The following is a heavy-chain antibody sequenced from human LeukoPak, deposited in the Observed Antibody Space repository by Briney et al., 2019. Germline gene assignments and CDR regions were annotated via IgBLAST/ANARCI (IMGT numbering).Heavy chain of an antibody. D-gene: IGHD2/OR15-2a*01. CDR3: ARGPVSYFYFDL. CDR1: GYTFTGYE. Sequence: ASVKVSCKAFGYTFTGYEIHWGRQGPGQGLEGMGWMNPKSGNSAYAQKFQGRVTMTRNTSISTAYMELRSLMSEDTAVYYCARGPVSYFYFDLWGRGTPVTVSS. CDR2: MNPKSGNS. V-gene: IGHV1-8*02. J-gene: IGHJ2*01.